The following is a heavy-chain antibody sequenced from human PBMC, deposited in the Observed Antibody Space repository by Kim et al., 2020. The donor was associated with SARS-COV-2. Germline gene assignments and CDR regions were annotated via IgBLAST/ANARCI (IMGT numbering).Heavy chain of an antibody. J-gene: IGHJ4*02. D-gene: IGHD2-2*02. CDR3: ARVGSRYCSSTSCYTNNFDY. CDR2: ISYDGSNK. V-gene: IGHV3-30-3*01. Sequence: GGSLRLSCAASGFTFSSYAMHWVRQAPGKGLEWVAVISYDGSNKYYADSVKGRFTISRDNSKNTLYLQMNSLRAEDTAVYYCARVGSRYCSSTSCYTNNFDYWGQGTLVTVSS. CDR1: GFTFSSYA.